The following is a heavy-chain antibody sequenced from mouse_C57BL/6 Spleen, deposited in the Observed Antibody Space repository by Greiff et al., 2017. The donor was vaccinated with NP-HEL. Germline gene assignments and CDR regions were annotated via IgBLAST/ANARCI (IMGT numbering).Heavy chain of an antibody. J-gene: IGHJ4*01. Sequence: EVMLVESGAELVRPGASVKLSCTASGFNIKDDYMHWVKQRPEQGLEWIGWIDPENGDTEYASKFQGKAPITAETSSNTAYLQLSSLTSEDTAVYYCTVTTVVAREMDYWGQGTSVTVSS. CDR3: TVTTVVAREMDY. D-gene: IGHD1-1*01. CDR1: GFNIKDDY. V-gene: IGHV14-4*01. CDR2: IDPENGDT.